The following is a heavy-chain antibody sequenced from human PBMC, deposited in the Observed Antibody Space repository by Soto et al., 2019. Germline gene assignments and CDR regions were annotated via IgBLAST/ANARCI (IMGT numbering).Heavy chain of an antibody. J-gene: IGHJ2*01. CDR3: AKADSGDWYFDL. V-gene: IGHV3-23*01. Sequence: EVQLLESGGGLVQPGGSLRLSCAASGFTFSSYAMSWVRQAPGKGLEWVSTISGSGGSTYYADSVKGRFTISRDNSKNTLYLQMNILRAEDTAVYYCAKADSGDWYFDLWGRGTLVTVSS. CDR2: ISGSGGST. D-gene: IGHD2-15*01. CDR1: GFTFSSYA.